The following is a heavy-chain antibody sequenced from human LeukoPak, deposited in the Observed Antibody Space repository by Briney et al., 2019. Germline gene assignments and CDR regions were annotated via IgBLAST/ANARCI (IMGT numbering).Heavy chain of an antibody. CDR3: ARDSVTPGATYYDFWSGYYWSTGFDY. J-gene: IGHJ4*02. V-gene: IGHV3-9*01. CDR1: GFTFDDYA. CDR2: ISWNSGSI. Sequence: PGGSLRLSCAASGFTFDDYAMHWVRQAPGKGLEWVSGISWNSGSIGYADSVKGRFTISRDNAKNSLYLQMNSLRDEDTAVYYCARDSVTPGATYYDFWSGYYWSTGFDYWGQGTLVTVSS. D-gene: IGHD3-3*01.